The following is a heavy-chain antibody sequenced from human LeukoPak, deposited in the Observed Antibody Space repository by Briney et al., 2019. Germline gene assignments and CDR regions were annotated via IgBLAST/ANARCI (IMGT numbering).Heavy chain of an antibody. J-gene: IGHJ4*02. V-gene: IGHV3-23*01. Sequence: GGSLRLSCAASGFTFSSYAMTWVRQAPGKGLEWVSVISGSGGSTYYADSVKGRFTISRDNSKNTLYLQMSSLRAEDTAIYYCAKDYSRGYYDFWSGFYYFDYWGQGTLVTVSS. D-gene: IGHD3-3*01. CDR2: ISGSGGST. CDR1: GFTFSSYA. CDR3: AKDYSRGYYDFWSGFYYFDY.